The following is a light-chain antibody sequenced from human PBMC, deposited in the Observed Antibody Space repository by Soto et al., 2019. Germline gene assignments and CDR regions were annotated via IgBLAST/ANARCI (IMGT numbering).Light chain of an antibody. CDR2: GVS. V-gene: IGKV3-15*01. CDR1: QSVSSN. CDR3: QHYNNWPLT. Sequence: EIVMTQSPATLSVSPGERATLSCRASQSVSSNLAWYQQKPGQAPRLLFYGVSTRATGISARFSGSGSGTEFTLAISSLQSEDLAVYYCQHYNNWPLTFGGGSKVEIK. J-gene: IGKJ4*01.